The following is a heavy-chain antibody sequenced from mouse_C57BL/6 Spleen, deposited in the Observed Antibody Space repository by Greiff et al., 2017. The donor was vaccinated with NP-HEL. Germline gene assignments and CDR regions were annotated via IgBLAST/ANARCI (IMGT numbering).Heavy chain of an antibody. CDR2: IYPSDSEN. J-gene: IGHJ1*03. CDR3: AIYVTSPPYWYFDV. CDR1: GYTFTSYW. V-gene: IGHV1-61*01. Sequence: VQLQQPGAELVRPGSSVKLSCKASGYTFTSYWMDWVKQRPGQGLEWIGNIYPSDSENHYNQKFKDKATLTVDKSSSTAYMQLISLTSEDSAVYYCAIYVTSPPYWYFDVWGTGTTVTVSS. D-gene: IGHD2-12*01.